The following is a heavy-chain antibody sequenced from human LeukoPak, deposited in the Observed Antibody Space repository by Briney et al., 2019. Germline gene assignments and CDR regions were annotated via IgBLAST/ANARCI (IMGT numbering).Heavy chain of an antibody. CDR1: GGSISSYY. D-gene: IGHD2-2*02. V-gene: IGHV4-59*01. CDR3: ARGSNLKGYCSSTSCYSSFDP. Sequence: SETLSLTCTVSGGSISSYYWSWIRKPPGKGLEWIGYIYYSGSTNYNPSLKSRVTISVDTSKNQFSLKLSSVTAADTAVYYCARGSNLKGYCSSTSCYSSFDPRGQGTLVTVSS. J-gene: IGHJ5*02. CDR2: IYYSGST.